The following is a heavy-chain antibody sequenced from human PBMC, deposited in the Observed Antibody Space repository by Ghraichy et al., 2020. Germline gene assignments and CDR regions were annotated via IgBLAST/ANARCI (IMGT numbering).Heavy chain of an antibody. CDR1: GFTFSSYA. CDR3: ASSFEEYSSSWYYFDY. D-gene: IGHD6-13*01. CDR2: ISGSGGST. J-gene: IGHJ4*02. V-gene: IGHV3-23*01. Sequence: GGSLRLSCVASGFTFSSYAMSWVRQAPGKGLEWVSAISGSGGSTYYADSVKGRFTISRDNSKNTLYLQMNSLRAEDTAVYYCASSFEEYSSSWYYFDYWGQGTLVTVSS.